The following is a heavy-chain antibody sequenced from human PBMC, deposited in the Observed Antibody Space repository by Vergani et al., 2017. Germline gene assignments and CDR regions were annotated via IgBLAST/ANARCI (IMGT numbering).Heavy chain of an antibody. CDR2: LNAGNGNT. D-gene: IGHD2-15*01. J-gene: IGHJ5*02. CDR1: GYTFTSYA. V-gene: IGHV1-3*01. CDR3: ARVGIVNWFDA. Sequence: QVQLVQSGAEVKKPGASVKVSCKASGYTFTSYAMHWVRQAPGQRLEWIGWLNAGNGNTKYSQKFQGRVTITRDTSASTAYMELSSLRSEDRGVYYCARVGIVNWFDAWGQGTLVTVSS.